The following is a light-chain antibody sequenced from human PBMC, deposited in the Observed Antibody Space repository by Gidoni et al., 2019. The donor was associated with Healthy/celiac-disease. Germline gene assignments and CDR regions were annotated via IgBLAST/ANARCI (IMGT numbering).Light chain of an antibody. CDR2: AAS. CDR1: QSISSY. CDR3: QQSYSTPPLT. J-gene: IGKJ4*01. Sequence: DIQLTQSPSSLSASVGDRVTITCRASQSISSYLKWYQQKPGKAPKLLIYAASSLQSGVPSRFSGSGAGTDVTLTISSLQHEDFANYYCQQSYSTPPLTFGGGTKVEIK. V-gene: IGKV1-39*01.